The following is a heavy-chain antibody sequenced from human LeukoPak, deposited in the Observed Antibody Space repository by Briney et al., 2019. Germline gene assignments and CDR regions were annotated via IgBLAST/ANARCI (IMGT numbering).Heavy chain of an antibody. D-gene: IGHD2-15*01. Sequence: PGGSLRLSCAASGVTFRRYTMSWVRQTPGKGLGWVSDICVRGGSTYYTDSVRGGFTISPENSKKTLYMHKNTLRAESTAVYYSARDRGSGASCLIHWGQGSLVTVSS. J-gene: IGHJ4*02. CDR2: ICVRGGST. CDR1: GVTFRRYT. V-gene: IGHV3-23*01. CDR3: ARDRGSGASCLIH.